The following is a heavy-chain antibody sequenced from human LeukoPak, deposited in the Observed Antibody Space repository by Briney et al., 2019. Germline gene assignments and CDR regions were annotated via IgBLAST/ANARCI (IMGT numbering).Heavy chain of an antibody. D-gene: IGHD3-22*01. CDR3: AKGQEYYYDSSGYCDY. CDR2: ISGSGGST. CDR1: GFTFSNAW. J-gene: IGHJ4*02. Sequence: GGSLRLSCAASGFTFSNAWMNWVRQAPGKGLEWVSAISGSGGSTYYADSVKGRFTISRDNSKNTLYLQMNSLRAEDTAVYYCAKGQEYYYDSSGYCDYWGQGTLVTVSS. V-gene: IGHV3-23*01.